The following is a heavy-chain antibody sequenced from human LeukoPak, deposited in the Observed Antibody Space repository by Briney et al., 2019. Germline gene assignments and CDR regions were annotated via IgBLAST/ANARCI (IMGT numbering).Heavy chain of an antibody. J-gene: IGHJ4*02. D-gene: IGHD3-10*01. CDR1: GFTFSDYN. V-gene: IGHV3-21*04. Sequence: PGGSLRLSCAASGFTFSDYNMNWVRQPPGKGLERVSSISGFSNYIYYADSVKGRFTISRDNAKNSLYLQMNSLKVEDTAVYYCGNRGSYFYDFWGQGTLVTVSS. CDR3: GNRGSYFYDF. CDR2: ISGFSNYI.